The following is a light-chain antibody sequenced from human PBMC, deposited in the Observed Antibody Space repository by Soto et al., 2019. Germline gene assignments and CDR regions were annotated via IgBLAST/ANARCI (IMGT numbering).Light chain of an antibody. J-gene: IGKJ4*01. CDR3: QKYDNSPLT. CDR1: QSVRSW. V-gene: IGKV1-5*01. CDR2: DAS. Sequence: DIQMTQSPSTLSSSVGDRVTITCRASQSVRSWLAWYQQKPGRAPKFLIYDASSLESGVPSRFSGSGSGTEFTLTISNLQPDDFATYYCQKYDNSPLTFGGGTKVEI.